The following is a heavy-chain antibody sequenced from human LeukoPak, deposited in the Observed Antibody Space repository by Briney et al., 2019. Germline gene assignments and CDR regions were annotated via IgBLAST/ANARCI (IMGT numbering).Heavy chain of an antibody. CDR2: IYYSGST. CDR3: ARTENYIPEDWFDP. CDR1: GGSISSYY. J-gene: IGHJ5*02. Sequence: PSETPSLTCTVSGGSISSYYWSWIRQPPGKGLEWIGYIYYSGSTNYNPSLKSRVTISVDTSKNQFSLKLSSVTAADTAVYYCARTENYIPEDWFDPWGQGTLVTVSS. V-gene: IGHV4-59*08. D-gene: IGHD5-24*01.